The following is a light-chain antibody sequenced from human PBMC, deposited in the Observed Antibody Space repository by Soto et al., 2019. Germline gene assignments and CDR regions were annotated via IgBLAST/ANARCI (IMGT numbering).Light chain of an antibody. Sequence: QPVLTQPPSASGTPGQRVTISCSGSSSNIGHNTVNWYRQLPGTAPKLLIYSSDQRPSGVPDRFSGSKSGTSASLAISGLQSEDEADYYCAAWDESLNVVLFGGGTKVTVL. CDR3: AAWDESLNVVL. CDR2: SSD. J-gene: IGLJ2*01. V-gene: IGLV1-44*01. CDR1: SSNIGHNT.